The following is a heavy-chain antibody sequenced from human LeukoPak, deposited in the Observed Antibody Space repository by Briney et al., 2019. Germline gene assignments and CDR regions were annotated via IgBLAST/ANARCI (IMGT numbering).Heavy chain of an antibody. CDR2: IRSKANSYAT. Sequence: PGGSLKLSCAASGFTFSGSAMHWVRQASGKGLEWVGRIRSKANSYATAYAASVKGRFTISRDDSKNTAYLQMNSLKTEDTAVYYCTRPLFDNCNLSGMDVWGQGTTVTVCS. CDR3: TRPLFDNCNLSGMDV. CDR1: GFTFSGSA. J-gene: IGHJ6*02. V-gene: IGHV3-73*01. D-gene: IGHD1-20*01.